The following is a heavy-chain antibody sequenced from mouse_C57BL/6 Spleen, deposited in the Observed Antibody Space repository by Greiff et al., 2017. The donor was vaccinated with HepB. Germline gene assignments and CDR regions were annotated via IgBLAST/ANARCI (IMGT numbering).Heavy chain of an antibody. J-gene: IGHJ3*01. CDR1: GYAFSSYW. CDR2: IYPGDGDT. V-gene: IGHV1-80*01. Sequence: VQLQESGAELVKPGASVKISCKASGYAFSSYWMNWVKQRPGKGLEWIGQIYPGDGDTNYNGKFKGKATLTADKSSSTAYMQLSSLTSEDSAVYFCARKTAQATLAYWGQGTLVTVSA. CDR3: ARKTAQATLAY. D-gene: IGHD3-2*02.